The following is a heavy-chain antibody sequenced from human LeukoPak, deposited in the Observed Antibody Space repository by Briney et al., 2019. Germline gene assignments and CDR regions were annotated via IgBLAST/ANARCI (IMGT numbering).Heavy chain of an antibody. CDR3: ARSSIAALSIFDY. CDR1: GFTFSNYA. J-gene: IGHJ4*02. Sequence: GSLRLSCAASGFTFSNYAMSWVRQAPGKGLEWVSAISGSGGSTYYADSVKGRFTISRDNSKNTLYLQMNSLRAEDTAVYYCARSSIAALSIFDYWGQGTLVTVSS. D-gene: IGHD6-6*01. CDR2: ISGSGGST. V-gene: IGHV3-23*01.